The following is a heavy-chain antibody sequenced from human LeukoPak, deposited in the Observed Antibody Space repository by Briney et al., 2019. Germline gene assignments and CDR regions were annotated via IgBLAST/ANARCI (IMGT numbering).Heavy chain of an antibody. CDR1: GFTFSSYG. Sequence: GGSLRLSCAASGFTFSSYGMHWVRQAPGKGLEWVAVISYDGSNKYYADSVKGRFTISRDNSKNTLYLQMNSLRAEDTAVYYCANYYDSSGPHYDAFDIWGQGTMVTVSS. CDR3: ANYYDSSGPHYDAFDI. CDR2: ISYDGSNK. V-gene: IGHV3-30*18. D-gene: IGHD3-22*01. J-gene: IGHJ3*02.